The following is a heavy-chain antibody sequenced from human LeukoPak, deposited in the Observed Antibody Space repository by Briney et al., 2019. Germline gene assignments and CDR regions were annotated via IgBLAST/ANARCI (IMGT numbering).Heavy chain of an antibody. V-gene: IGHV4-39*07. CDR3: ARWSCSGGSCYAFFDY. J-gene: IGHJ4*02. CDR2: IYYSGST. D-gene: IGHD2-15*01. CDR1: GGSISSSSYY. Sequence: SETLSLTCTVSGGSISSSSYYWGWIRQPPGKGLEWIGSIYYSGSTYYNPSLKSRVTISVDKSKNQFSLKLSSVTAADTAVYYCARWSCSGGSCYAFFDYWGQGTLVTVSS.